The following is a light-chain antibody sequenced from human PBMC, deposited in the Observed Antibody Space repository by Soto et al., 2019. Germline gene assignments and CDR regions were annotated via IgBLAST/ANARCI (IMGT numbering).Light chain of an antibody. J-gene: IGLJ3*02. CDR1: NSDIGGYNY. Sequence: QSALTQPASVSGSPGQSITISCTGTNSDIGGYNYVSWYRHHPGEAPKLMIYGVTNRPSGVSTRFSGSKSGNTASLTISGLQDEDEADYYCSSYTGTSTFVVFGGGTQLTVL. CDR3: SSYTGTSTFVV. V-gene: IGLV2-14*01. CDR2: GVT.